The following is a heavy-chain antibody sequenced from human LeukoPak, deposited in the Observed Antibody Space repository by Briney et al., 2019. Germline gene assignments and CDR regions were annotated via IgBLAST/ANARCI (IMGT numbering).Heavy chain of an antibody. D-gene: IGHD2-8*01. J-gene: IGHJ3*02. CDR1: GYTFTSYG. V-gene: IGHV1-69*06. CDR3: ARRYCTNGVCYHDRGAFDI. CDR2: IIPIFSTT. Sequence: ASVKVSCKASGYTFTSYGISWVRQAPGQGREWMGEIIPIFSTTNYAQKFQGRVTITADKSTSTAYMELSSLRSEDTAMYYCARRYCTNGVCYHDRGAFDIWGQGTMVTVSS.